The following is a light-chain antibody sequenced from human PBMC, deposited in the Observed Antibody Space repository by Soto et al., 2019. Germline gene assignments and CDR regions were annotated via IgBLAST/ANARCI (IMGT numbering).Light chain of an antibody. V-gene: IGKV3D-15*01. J-gene: IGKJ5*01. Sequence: EIVMTQSPATLSVSPGERATLSCRASQTVSNNLAWYQQKPGQAPRLLIYGASTRATGIPARFSGSGSGTEFTLTFSSLQSEDFAVSYCQPYNNWPITFGQGTRLERK. CDR1: QTVSNN. CDR2: GAS. CDR3: QPYNNWPIT.